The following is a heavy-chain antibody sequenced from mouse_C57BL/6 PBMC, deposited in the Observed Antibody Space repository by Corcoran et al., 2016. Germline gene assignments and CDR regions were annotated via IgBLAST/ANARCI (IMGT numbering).Heavy chain of an antibody. V-gene: IGHV9-3*01. CDR3: AREGLRPYFDY. CDR2: INTYSGVP. CDR1: GYTFTTYG. Sequence: QIQLVQSGPELKKPGETVKISCKAPGYTFTTYGMSWVKQAPGKGLKWMGWINTYSGVPTYADDFKGRFAFSLETSASTAYLQINNLKNEDTATYFCAREGLRPYFDYWGQGTTLTVSS. D-gene: IGHD3-2*02. J-gene: IGHJ2*01.